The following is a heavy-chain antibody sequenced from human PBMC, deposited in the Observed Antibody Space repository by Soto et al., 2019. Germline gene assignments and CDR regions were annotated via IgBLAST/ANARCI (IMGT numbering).Heavy chain of an antibody. Sequence: PGGSLRLSCAASGFTFSSYGMHWVRQAPGKGLEWVAVISYDGSNKYYADSVKGRFTISRDNSKNTLYLQMNSLRAEDTAVYYCAKDISYDSSGYWGRFDYWGQGTLVTVSS. CDR3: AKDISYDSSGYWGRFDY. J-gene: IGHJ4*02. D-gene: IGHD3-22*01. V-gene: IGHV3-30*18. CDR2: ISYDGSNK. CDR1: GFTFSSYG.